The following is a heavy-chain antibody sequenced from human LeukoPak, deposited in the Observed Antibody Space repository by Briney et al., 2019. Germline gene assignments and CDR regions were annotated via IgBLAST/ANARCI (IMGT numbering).Heavy chain of an antibody. D-gene: IGHD1-26*01. Sequence: GGSLRLSCAVSEFPFNKAWMSWVRQAPGKGLEWVGRIKSKTDGGTTDYAAPVKGRFTISRDDSKNTLYLQMYSLKTEDTAVYYCAGSVGATITFDYWGQGTLVTVSS. J-gene: IGHJ4*02. CDR3: AGSVGATITFDY. V-gene: IGHV3-15*01. CDR2: IKSKTDGGTT. CDR1: EFPFNKAW.